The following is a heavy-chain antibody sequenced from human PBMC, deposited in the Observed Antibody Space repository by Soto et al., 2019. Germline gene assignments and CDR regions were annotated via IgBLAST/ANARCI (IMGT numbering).Heavy chain of an antibody. D-gene: IGHD3-10*01. CDR1: GFSFSSYG. V-gene: IGHV3-33*01. CDR3: AIDLAGDYGALDT. CDR2: IWYDGSNK. Sequence: HPGGSLRLSCAPSGFSFSSYGIHWARQAPGKGLEWVAVIWYDGSNKVYADSVKGRFTISRDNSKNTLYLQMNSLRAEDTAVYYCAIDLAGDYGALDTWGQGTMVTVSS. J-gene: IGHJ3*02.